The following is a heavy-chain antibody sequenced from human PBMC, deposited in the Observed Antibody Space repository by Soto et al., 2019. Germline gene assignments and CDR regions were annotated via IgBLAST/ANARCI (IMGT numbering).Heavy chain of an antibody. D-gene: IGHD3-22*01. CDR2: INHSGRV. CDR1: GGSFSGHS. Sequence: SETLSLTCAVYGGSFSGHSWTWIRQSPGKGLEWIGDINHSGRVNYSPSLKSRVTISLDTSKNQSSLTLSAVTAADTAMYYCSTRAYDTNGYYRFDPWGQGTLVTVSS. V-gene: IGHV4-34*01. J-gene: IGHJ5*01. CDR3: STRAYDTNGYYRFDP.